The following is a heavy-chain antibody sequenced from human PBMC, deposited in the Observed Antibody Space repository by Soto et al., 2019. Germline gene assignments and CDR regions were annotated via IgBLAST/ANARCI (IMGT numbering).Heavy chain of an antibody. Sequence: SETPSLTCTVSGGSISSGGYYWSLIRQHPGKGLEWIGYIYYSGSTDYNPSLKSRVTISVDTSKNQFSLKLSSVTAADTAVYYCARMPFLAYCGGDCYSHDFDIWGQGTMATVSS. J-gene: IGHJ3*02. V-gene: IGHV4-31*03. CDR1: GGSISSGGYY. CDR3: ARMPFLAYCGGDCYSHDFDI. CDR2: IYYSGST. D-gene: IGHD2-21*02.